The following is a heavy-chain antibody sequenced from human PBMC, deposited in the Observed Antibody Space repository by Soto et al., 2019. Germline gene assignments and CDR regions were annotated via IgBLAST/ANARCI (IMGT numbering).Heavy chain of an antibody. Sequence: QVQLQESGPGLVKPSDTLSLTCAVSGYSISSSNWWGWIRQPPGKGLEWIGYIYYSGSTYYNPSLKSRVTMSVDTSKNQFSLKLSSVTAVDTAVYYCARIGGYCSGGSCYWYFDLWGRDTLVTVSS. V-gene: IGHV4-28*01. CDR3: ARIGGYCSGGSCYWYFDL. CDR2: IYYSGST. J-gene: IGHJ2*01. D-gene: IGHD2-15*01. CDR1: GYSISSSNW.